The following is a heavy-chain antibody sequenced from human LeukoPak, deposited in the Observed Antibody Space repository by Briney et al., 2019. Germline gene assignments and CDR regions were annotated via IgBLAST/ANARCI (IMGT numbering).Heavy chain of an antibody. J-gene: IGHJ4*02. Sequence: QPGGSLRLSCAASGFTFSLYAMSWVRQAPGKGLEWVSGITGSGGTTYYADSVKGRFTLSRDCSKNTLYLQMNSLGAEDTAVYYCAKHNSGNFIYFDSWGQGALVTVSS. D-gene: IGHD1-26*01. CDR3: AKHNSGNFIYFDS. CDR2: ITGSGGTT. CDR1: GFTFSLYA. V-gene: IGHV3-23*01.